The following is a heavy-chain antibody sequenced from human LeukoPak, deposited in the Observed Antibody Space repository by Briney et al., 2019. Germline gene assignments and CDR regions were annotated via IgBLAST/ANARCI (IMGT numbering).Heavy chain of an antibody. CDR3: AREGRLPGYMDV. J-gene: IGHJ6*03. Sequence: GASVKVSCKASGGTFSSYAIGWVRQAPGQGLEWMGGIIPIFGTANYAQKFQGRVTITADESTSTAYMELSSLRSEDTAVYYCAREGRLPGYMDVWGKGTTVTVSS. V-gene: IGHV1-69*13. CDR2: IIPIFGTA. CDR1: GGTFSSYA.